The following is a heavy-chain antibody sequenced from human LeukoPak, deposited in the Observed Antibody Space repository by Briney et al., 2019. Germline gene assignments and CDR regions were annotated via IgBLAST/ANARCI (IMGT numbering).Heavy chain of an antibody. CDR1: GGSISSGDYY. CDR2: ISYSGSTT. D-gene: IGHD3-22*01. CDR3: ARGGDSSGFYYYFDY. V-gene: IGHV4-39*07. Sequence: SETLSLTCTVSGGSISSGDYYWGWIRQPPGKGLEWIATISYSGSTTSYNPSLKSRVTISVDTSKNQFSLKLTSVTAADTAVYYCARGGDSSGFYYYFDYWGQGTLVTVSS. J-gene: IGHJ4*02.